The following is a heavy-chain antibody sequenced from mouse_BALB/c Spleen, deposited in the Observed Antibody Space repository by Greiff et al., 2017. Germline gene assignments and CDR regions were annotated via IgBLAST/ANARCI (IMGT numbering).Heavy chain of an antibody. Sequence: EVQLQQSGAELVRPGALVKLSCKASGFNIKDYYMHWVKQRPEQGLEWIGWIDPENGNTIYEPKFQGKASIPADTSSNTAYLQLSSLTSEDTAVYYCARDGGYGGFACWGQGTLVTVSA. CDR1: GFNIKDYY. V-gene: IGHV14-1*02. CDR3: ARDGGYGGFAC. CDR2: IDPENGNT. D-gene: IGHD1-2*01. J-gene: IGHJ3*01.